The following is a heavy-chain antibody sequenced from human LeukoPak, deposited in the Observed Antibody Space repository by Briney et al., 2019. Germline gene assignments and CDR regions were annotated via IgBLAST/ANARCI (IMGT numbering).Heavy chain of an antibody. D-gene: IGHD2-8*01. J-gene: IGHJ4*02. V-gene: IGHV4-59*08. Sequence: SETLSLTCTVSGGSISSYYWSWIRQPPRKELQWIGLVYYSGNTKYNTPLQSGVTMSVDTATNPLTLKLFSVSAAATAVYFCARFRADTNPFDYWGQGTLVTVSS. CDR2: VYYSGNT. CDR1: GGSISSYY. CDR3: ARFRADTNPFDY.